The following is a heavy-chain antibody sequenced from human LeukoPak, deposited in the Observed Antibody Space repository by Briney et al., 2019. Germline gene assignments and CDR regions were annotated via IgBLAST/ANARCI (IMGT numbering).Heavy chain of an antibody. Sequence: PLETLSLTCAVYGGSFSGYYWSWIRQPPGKGLEWIGEINHSGSTNYNPSLKSRVTISVDTSKNQFSLKLSSVTAADTAVYYCARDGRLTIFGVVITYGMDVWGQGTTVTVSS. D-gene: IGHD3-3*01. V-gene: IGHV4-34*01. J-gene: IGHJ6*02. CDR2: INHSGST. CDR1: GGSFSGYY. CDR3: ARDGRLTIFGVVITYGMDV.